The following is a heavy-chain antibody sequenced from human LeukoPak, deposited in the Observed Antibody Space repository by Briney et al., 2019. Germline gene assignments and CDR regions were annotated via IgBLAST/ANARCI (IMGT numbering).Heavy chain of an antibody. CDR2: IYYSGST. V-gene: IGHV4-39*07. CDR3: ARDSRGITGTNWFDP. J-gene: IGHJ5*02. Sequence: PSETLSLTCTVSGGSISSSSYYWGWIRQPPGKGLEWIGSIYYSGSTYYNPSLKSRVTISVDTSKNQFSLKLSSVTAADTAVYYCARDSRGITGTNWFDPWGQGTLVTVSS. CDR1: GGSISSSSYY. D-gene: IGHD1-20*01.